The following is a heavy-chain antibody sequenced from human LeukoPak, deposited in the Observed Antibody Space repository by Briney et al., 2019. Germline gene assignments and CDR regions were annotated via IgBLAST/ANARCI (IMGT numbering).Heavy chain of an antibody. CDR3: ARGRGSGIRGVIMSN. V-gene: IGHV1-2*02. J-gene: IGHJ4*02. CDR2: INPNSGGT. CDR1: GYTFTGYY. D-gene: IGHD3-10*01. Sequence: ASVKVSCKASGYTFTGYYMHWVRQAPGQGLEWMGWINPNSGGTNYAQKFQGRVTMTRDTSISTAYMELSRLRSDDTAVYYCARGRGSGIRGVIMSNWGQGTLVTVSP.